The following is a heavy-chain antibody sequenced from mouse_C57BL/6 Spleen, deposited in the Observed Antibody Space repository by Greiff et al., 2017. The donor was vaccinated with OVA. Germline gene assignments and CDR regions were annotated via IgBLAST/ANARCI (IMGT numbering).Heavy chain of an antibody. V-gene: IGHV5-12*01. CDR2: ISNGGGST. CDR1: GFTFSDYY. D-gene: IGHD2-3*01. J-gene: IGHJ4*01. Sequence: DVMLVESGGGLVQPGGSLKLSCAASGFTFSDYYMYWVRQTPEKRLEWVAYISNGGGSTYYPDTVKGRFTISRDNAKNTLYLQMSRLKSEDTAMYYCARHGDGYTMDYWGQGTSVTVSS. CDR3: ARHGDGYTMDY.